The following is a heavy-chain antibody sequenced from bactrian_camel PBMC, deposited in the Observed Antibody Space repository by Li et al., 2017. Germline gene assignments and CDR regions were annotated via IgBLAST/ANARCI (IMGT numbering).Heavy chain of an antibody. V-gene: IGHV3S6*01. CDR3: AADLGWCSSRPLQREFRN. Sequence: VQLVESGGGSVQAGGSLRLSCVASGLTHSSYSCMAWFRQAEGKERELAAVIYRNGDRTFHADSVKDRFTISHVNANNTLHLQMNSLKPEDTATYYCAADLGWCSSRPLQREFRNWGQGTQVTVS. D-gene: IGHD6*01. J-gene: IGHJ4*01. CDR2: IYRNGDRT. CDR1: GLTHSSYSC.